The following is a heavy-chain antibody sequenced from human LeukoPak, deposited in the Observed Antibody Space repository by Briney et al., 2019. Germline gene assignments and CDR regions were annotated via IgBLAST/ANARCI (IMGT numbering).Heavy chain of an antibody. CDR3: ARARDYSYYYYAMDV. CDR1: GFTVSSNY. Sequence: PGGSLRLSCAASGFTVSSNYMNWVRQAPGKGLEWVSVIYSGGSTYYADSVKGRFTISRDNSKNTLYLQMNSLRAEDTAVYYCARARDYSYYYYAMDVWGQGTTVTVSS. J-gene: IGHJ6*02. D-gene: IGHD4-17*01. CDR2: IYSGGST. V-gene: IGHV3-66*01.